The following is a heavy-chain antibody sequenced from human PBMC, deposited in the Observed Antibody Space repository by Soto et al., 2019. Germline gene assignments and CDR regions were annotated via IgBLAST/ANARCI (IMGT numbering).Heavy chain of an antibody. Sequence: KPSETISRTCTVSGSSISSYYWSWIRQPPGKGLEWIEYIYYSGSTNYNTSLKSRVTISVDTSKNQFSLKLSSVTAADPAVYYCARTPYDFWSGYNYYYYYGMDVWGQGTTVTVSS. V-gene: IGHV4-59*01. CDR3: ARTPYDFWSGYNYYYYYGMDV. CDR1: GSSISSYY. J-gene: IGHJ6*02. CDR2: IYYSGST. D-gene: IGHD3-3*01.